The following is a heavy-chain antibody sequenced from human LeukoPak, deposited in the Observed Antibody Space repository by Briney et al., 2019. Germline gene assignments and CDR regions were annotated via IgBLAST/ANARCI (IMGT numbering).Heavy chain of an antibody. CDR3: ANGGTYSSGP. CDR2: IKPDGSAQ. Sequence: GGALRLSFAAPGFPFSNSWMSWVRPAPGKGLEWVATIKPDGSAQYYLDSVKGRFTISRDNAKNSLFLQINSLRAEDTAVYYCANGGTYSSGPWGQGTLVTVSS. J-gene: IGHJ5*02. CDR1: GFPFSNSW. V-gene: IGHV3-7*01. D-gene: IGHD3-22*01.